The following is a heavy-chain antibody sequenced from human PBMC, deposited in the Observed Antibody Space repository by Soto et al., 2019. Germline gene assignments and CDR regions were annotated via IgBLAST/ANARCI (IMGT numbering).Heavy chain of an antibody. Sequence: QVQLVESGGGVVRPGRSLRLSCAATGFSFSTHGMHWVRQAPGKGLEWVAVIVNDGSEQQYADSVKGRFTISRYNARNILNIQMNTLRAEDAALYGCAIDDIYVDNGLDLWGLGTLVTVSS. D-gene: IGHD3-10*02. CDR2: IVNDGSEQ. CDR3: AIDDIYVDNGLDL. V-gene: IGHV3-33*01. CDR1: GFSFSTHG. J-gene: IGHJ5*02.